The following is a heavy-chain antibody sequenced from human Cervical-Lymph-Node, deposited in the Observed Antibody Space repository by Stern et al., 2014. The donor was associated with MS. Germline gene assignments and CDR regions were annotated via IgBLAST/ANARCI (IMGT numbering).Heavy chain of an antibody. CDR1: GGTFSSYA. Sequence: VQLVQSGAEVKKPGSSVKVSCKASGGTFSSYAISWVRQAPGQGLEWMAGIIPIFGTAHYAQTFQGRVTITADESTSTAYMELSSLRSEDTAVYYCARDHGSGSYPLTWGQGTLVTVSS. V-gene: IGHV1-69*01. CDR3: ARDHGSGSYPLT. CDR2: IIPIFGTA. D-gene: IGHD3-10*01. J-gene: IGHJ4*02.